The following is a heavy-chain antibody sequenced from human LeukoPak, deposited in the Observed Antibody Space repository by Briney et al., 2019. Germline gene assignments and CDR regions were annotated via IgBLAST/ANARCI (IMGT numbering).Heavy chain of an antibody. CDR2: IYYSGST. CDR3: ASLVLLWFGEPSHIDY. J-gene: IGHJ4*02. CDR1: GGSINSYY. V-gene: IGHV4-59*08. D-gene: IGHD3-10*01. Sequence: SETLSLTCTVSGGSINSYYWSWIRQPPGKGLEWTEYIYYSGSTNHNPSLMSRVTISIDTSKNQFSLKLSSVTAADTAVYYCASLVLLWFGEPSHIDYWGQGTLVTVSS.